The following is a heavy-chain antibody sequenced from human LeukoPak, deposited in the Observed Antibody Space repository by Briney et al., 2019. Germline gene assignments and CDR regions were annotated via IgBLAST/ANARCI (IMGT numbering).Heavy chain of an antibody. J-gene: IGHJ4*02. D-gene: IGHD1-26*01. CDR2: ISNSGGTI. CDR3: ASGGSYYVGDYFDY. V-gene: IGHV3-48*03. Sequence: PGGSLRLSCAASGFTFSNYKMNWVRQAPGKGLEWVSYISNSGGTIYYADSVKGRFTISRDNAKNSLYLQMNSLRAEDTAVYYCASGGSYYVGDYFDYWGQGTLVTVSS. CDR1: GFTFSNYK.